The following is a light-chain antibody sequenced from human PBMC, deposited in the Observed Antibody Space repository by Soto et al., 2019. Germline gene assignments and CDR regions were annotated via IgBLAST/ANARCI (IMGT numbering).Light chain of an antibody. Sequence: QSVLTQPPSVSGAPGQRITISCTGSSSNIGAGFDVHWYQQLPGAAPKLLIYGNSNRPSGAPDRFSGSRSGTSASLAITGLQAEDESIYYCCSYAGSSTFAIFGGGTQLTVL. V-gene: IGLV1-40*01. CDR3: CSYAGSSTFAI. CDR1: SSNIGAGFD. J-gene: IGLJ7*01. CDR2: GNS.